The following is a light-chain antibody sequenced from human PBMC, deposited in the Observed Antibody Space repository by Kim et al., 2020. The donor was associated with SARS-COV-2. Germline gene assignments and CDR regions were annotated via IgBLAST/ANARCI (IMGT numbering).Light chain of an antibody. CDR1: QSVSSY. CDR3: HHRSDWPRGA. CDR2: DAS. J-gene: IGKJ5*01. V-gene: IGKV3-11*01. Sequence: SPGDRATLSCRASQSVSSYFACYQQKPGQPPRLLIYDASVRATGVPARFRGSGYGTDFTLTIDSLEPEDFVLYYCHHRSDWPRGAFGQGTRLEIK.